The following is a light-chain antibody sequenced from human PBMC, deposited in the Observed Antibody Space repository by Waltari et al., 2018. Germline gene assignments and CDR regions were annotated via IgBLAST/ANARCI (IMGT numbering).Light chain of an antibody. CDR1: QCVLYSSNNRNY. V-gene: IGKV4-1*01. CDR3: QQYYSAPWT. Sequence: DMVMTQSPDSLAVSLGERATINCKSSQCVLYSSNNRNYLAWYQQKPGQPPKLLIYWASDRESGVPDRFSGSGSGTDFTLTINSLQAEDVALYYCQQYYSAPWTFGQGTKVEI. CDR2: WAS. J-gene: IGKJ1*01.